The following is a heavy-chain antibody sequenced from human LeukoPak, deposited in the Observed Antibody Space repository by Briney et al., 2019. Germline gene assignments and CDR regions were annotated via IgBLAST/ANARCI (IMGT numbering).Heavy chain of an antibody. Sequence: PSETLSLTCAVYGGSFSGYYWSWIRQPPGKGLEWIGYIYYSGSTNYNPSLKSRVTISVDTSKNQFSLKLSSVTAADTAVYYCARGGQQKYYFDYWGQGTLVTVSS. D-gene: IGHD6-13*01. V-gene: IGHV4-59*01. CDR3: ARGGQQKYYFDY. CDR2: IYYSGST. CDR1: GGSFSGYY. J-gene: IGHJ4*02.